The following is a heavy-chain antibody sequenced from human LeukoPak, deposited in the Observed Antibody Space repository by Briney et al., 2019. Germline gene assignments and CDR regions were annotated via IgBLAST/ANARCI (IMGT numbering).Heavy chain of an antibody. CDR2: IYYTGST. CDR3: ARVGCTGGSCYRSRGAFDI. V-gene: IGHV4-39*07. J-gene: IGHJ3*02. Sequence: SETLSLTCTVSGGSINNSSYYWGWIRQPPGKGLEWIGSIYYTGSTTYNPSLKSRVTISVDTSKNQFSLKLSSVTAADTAVYYCARVGCTGGSCYRSRGAFDIWGQGTMVTVSS. CDR1: GGSINNSSYY. D-gene: IGHD2-15*01.